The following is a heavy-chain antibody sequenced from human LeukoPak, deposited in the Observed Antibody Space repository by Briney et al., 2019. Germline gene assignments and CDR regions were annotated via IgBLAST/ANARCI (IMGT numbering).Heavy chain of an antibody. D-gene: IGHD1/OR15-1a*01. V-gene: IGHV4-59*01. CDR2: IYYGGST. CDR1: GGSISSYY. Sequence: SETLSLTCTVSGGSISSYYWSWIRQPPGKGLEGRGYIYYGGSTNYNPSLKRRVTISVDTSKNQFSLKLSSVTAADTAVYYCAREPTNGNWFDPWGQGTLVTVSS. J-gene: IGHJ5*02. CDR3: AREPTNGNWFDP.